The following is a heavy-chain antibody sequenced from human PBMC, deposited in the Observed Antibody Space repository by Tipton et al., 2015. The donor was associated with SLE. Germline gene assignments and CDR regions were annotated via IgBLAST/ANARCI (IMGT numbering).Heavy chain of an antibody. J-gene: IGHJ4*02. CDR2: IKQHGSET. D-gene: IGHD6-13*01. CDR3: AKDPLGSTWHKNEGVDY. V-gene: IGHV3-7*01. Sequence: SLRLSCVVSGFTFSSYWMSWVRQPPGKGLEWVANIKQHGSETYYVDPVKGRFTISRDNAKNSLYLQMNSLRDEDTAVYYCAKDPLGSTWHKNEGVDYWGQGTLVTVSS. CDR1: GFTFSSYW.